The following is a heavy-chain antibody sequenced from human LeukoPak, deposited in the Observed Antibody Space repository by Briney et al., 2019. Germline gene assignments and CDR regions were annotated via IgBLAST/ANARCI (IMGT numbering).Heavy chain of an antibody. D-gene: IGHD1-14*01. Sequence: SETLSLTCTVSGGSISSSSYYWGWIRQPPGKGLEWIGSIYYSGSTYYNPSLKSRVTISVDTSKNQFSLKLSSVTAADTAVYYCARRVYPRAFDIWGQGTMVTVSS. CDR1: GGSISSSSYY. J-gene: IGHJ3*02. CDR2: IYYSGST. CDR3: ARRVYPRAFDI. V-gene: IGHV4-39*07.